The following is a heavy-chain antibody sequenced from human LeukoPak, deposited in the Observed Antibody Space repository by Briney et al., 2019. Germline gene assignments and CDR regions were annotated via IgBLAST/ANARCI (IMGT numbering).Heavy chain of an antibody. D-gene: IGHD3-10*01. CDR2: INPSGGST. J-gene: IGHJ3*02. CDR3: ARALTMVRGVIPRGDAFDI. CDR1: GYTFTGYY. Sequence: ASVKVSCKASGYTFTGYYMHWVRQAPGQGLEWMGIINPSGGSTSYAQKFQGRVTMTGDTSTSTVYMELSSLRSEDTAVYYCARALTMVRGVIPRGDAFDIWGQGTMVTVSS. V-gene: IGHV1-46*01.